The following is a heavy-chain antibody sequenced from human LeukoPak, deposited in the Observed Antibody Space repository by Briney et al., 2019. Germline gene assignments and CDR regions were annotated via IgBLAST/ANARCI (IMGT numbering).Heavy chain of an antibody. D-gene: IGHD1-26*01. CDR1: GYTFTSYD. Sequence: GASVKVSCKASGYTFTSYDINWVRQAPGQGLEWMGWINPNSGGTNYAQKFQGWVTMTRDTSISTAYMELSRLRSDDTAVYYCARGGRALNYGMDVWGQGTTVTVSS. V-gene: IGHV1-2*04. J-gene: IGHJ6*02. CDR2: INPNSGGT. CDR3: ARGGRALNYGMDV.